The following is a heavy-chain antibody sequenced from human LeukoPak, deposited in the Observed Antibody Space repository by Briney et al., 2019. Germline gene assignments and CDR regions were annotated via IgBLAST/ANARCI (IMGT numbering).Heavy chain of an antibody. CDR2: INPSGGST. D-gene: IGHD6-13*01. V-gene: IGHV1-46*01. Sequence: ASVKVSCKASGYTFTSYYMHWVRQAPGQGLEWMGIINPSGGSTSYAQKFQGRVTMTRDTSTSTVYMELSMLRSEDTAVYYCARAEAAAGRVAAPYTNHFDYWGQGTLVTVSS. CDR3: ARAEAAAGRVAAPYTNHFDY. J-gene: IGHJ4*02. CDR1: GYTFTSYY.